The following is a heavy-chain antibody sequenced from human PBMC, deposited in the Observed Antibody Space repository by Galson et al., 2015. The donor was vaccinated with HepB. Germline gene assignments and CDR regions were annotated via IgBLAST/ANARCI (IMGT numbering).Heavy chain of an antibody. Sequence: SVKVSCKASGYTFSTSGMQWVRQARGQRLEWIGWIVVGSGSTHYAQKFQERVTITRDMSTNTAYMELSSLRSEDTAVYYCAADLDDRYNIYDFEHWGQGTLVTVSS. CDR1: GYTFSTSG. CDR2: IVVGSGST. D-gene: IGHD1-1*01. J-gene: IGHJ4*02. CDR3: AADLDDRYNIYDFEH. V-gene: IGHV1-58*02.